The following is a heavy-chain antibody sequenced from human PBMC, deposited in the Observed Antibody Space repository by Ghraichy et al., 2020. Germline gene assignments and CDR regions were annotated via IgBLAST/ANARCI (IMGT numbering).Heavy chain of an antibody. CDR2: IYYSGST. CDR3: AREEVYCSSTSCYRGALVDP. V-gene: IGHV4-30-4*01. D-gene: IGHD2-2*01. J-gene: IGHJ5*02. Sequence: SETLSLTCTVSGGSISSGDYYWSWIRQPPGKGLEWIGYIYYSGSTYYNPSLKSRVTISVDTSKNQFSLKLSSVTAADTAVYYCAREEVYCSSTSCYRGALVDPWGQGTLVTVSS. CDR1: GGSISSGDYY.